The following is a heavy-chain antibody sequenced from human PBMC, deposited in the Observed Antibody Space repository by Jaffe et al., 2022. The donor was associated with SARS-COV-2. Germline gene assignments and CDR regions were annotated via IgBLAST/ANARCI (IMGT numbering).Heavy chain of an antibody. CDR3: ARSLHYYDSSGYSDGYAFDI. CDR1: GGTFSSYT. CDR2: IIPILGIA. D-gene: IGHD3-22*01. J-gene: IGHJ3*02. Sequence: QVQLVQSGAEVKKPGSSVKVSCKASGGTFSSYTISWVRQAPGQGLEWMGRIIPILGIANYAQKFQGRVTITADKSTSTAYMELSSLRSEDTAVYYCARSLHYYDSSGYSDGYAFDIWGQGTMVTVSS. V-gene: IGHV1-69*02.